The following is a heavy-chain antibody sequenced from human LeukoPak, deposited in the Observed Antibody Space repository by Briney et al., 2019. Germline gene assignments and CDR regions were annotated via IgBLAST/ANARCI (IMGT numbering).Heavy chain of an antibody. Sequence: PGRTLRLSRAPSGFTFSSYGMHWVRQAPGQGLEWVAVISYDGSNKYYAASVKGRFTISRYNSKNTLYLQMNSLRAEDTAVYYCAKDRVAGRGDYWGQGTLVTVSS. CDR1: GFTFSSYG. D-gene: IGHD6-19*01. CDR2: ISYDGSNK. J-gene: IGHJ4*01. CDR3: AKDRVAGRGDY. V-gene: IGHV3-30*18.